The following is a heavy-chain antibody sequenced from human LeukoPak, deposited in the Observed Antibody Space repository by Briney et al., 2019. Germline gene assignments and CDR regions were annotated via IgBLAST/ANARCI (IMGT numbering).Heavy chain of an antibody. CDR2: INLGGTNK. CDR3: ASNPFDY. J-gene: IGHJ4*02. V-gene: IGHV3-7*03. Sequence: GGSLRLSCVASGFSFSTHWMHWVRQAPGKGLEWVATINLGGTNKYYVDAVKGRFSISRDDATSSLHLQMNSLRVEDTAVYYCASNPFDYWGQGTLVTVSS. CDR1: GFSFSTHW. D-gene: IGHD1-14*01.